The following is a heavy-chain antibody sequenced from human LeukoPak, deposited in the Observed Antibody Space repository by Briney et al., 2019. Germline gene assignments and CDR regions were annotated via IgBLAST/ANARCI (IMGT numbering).Heavy chain of an antibody. V-gene: IGHV4-39*01. J-gene: IGHJ4*02. CDR2: IYYSGNT. CDR3: ARQTGSGLFILP. Sequence: SETLFLTCTVSGVSISSSNSYWGWIRQPPGKGLEWIGSIYYSGNTYYNASLKSQVSISIDTSKNQFSLKLTSVTAADTAVYYCARQTGSGLFILPGGQGTLVIVSS. D-gene: IGHD3/OR15-3a*01. CDR1: GVSISSSNSY.